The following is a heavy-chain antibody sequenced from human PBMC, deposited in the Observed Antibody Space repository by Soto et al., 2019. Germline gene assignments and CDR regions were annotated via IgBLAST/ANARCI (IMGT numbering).Heavy chain of an antibody. Sequence: QVQLVQSGAEVKKPGSSVKVSCKASGGTFSSYTISWVRQAPGQGLEWMGRIIPILGIANYAQKFQGRVTITADKSTSTAYMELSSLRSEDTAVYYCASAPLGGKASWPFDIWGQGTMVTVSS. V-gene: IGHV1-69*02. CDR2: IIPILGIA. J-gene: IGHJ3*02. D-gene: IGHD6-13*01. CDR1: GGTFSSYT. CDR3: ASAPLGGKASWPFDI.